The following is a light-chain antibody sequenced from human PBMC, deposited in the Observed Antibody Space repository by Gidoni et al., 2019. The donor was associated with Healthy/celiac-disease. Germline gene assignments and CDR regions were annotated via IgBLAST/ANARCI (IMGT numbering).Light chain of an antibody. CDR3: QQYGSSPMCS. V-gene: IGKV3-20*01. CDR1: QSVSSSY. J-gene: IGKJ2*04. CDR2: GAS. Sequence: EMVLTQSPGTLSLSTGDRATLSCRASQSVSSSYLAWYQQKPGQAPRLLIYGASSRPSGIPDRFSGSGSGADFTLTISRLEPEDVAVYYCQQYGSSPMCSFGQGTKLEIK.